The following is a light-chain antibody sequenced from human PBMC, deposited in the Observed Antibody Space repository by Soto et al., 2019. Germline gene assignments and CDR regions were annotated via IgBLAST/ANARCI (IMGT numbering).Light chain of an antibody. CDR2: GAS. J-gene: IGKJ4*01. Sequence: EIVLTQSPGTLSLSPGERATLSCRASQSVSSSYLAWYQQKPGQAPRLLIYGASSRATGIPGRFSGSGSGTDFTLTINRLEPEYFAVYYCPPYDSSLGLTFGGGTKVEIK. CDR3: PPYDSSLGLT. V-gene: IGKV3-20*01. CDR1: QSVSSSY.